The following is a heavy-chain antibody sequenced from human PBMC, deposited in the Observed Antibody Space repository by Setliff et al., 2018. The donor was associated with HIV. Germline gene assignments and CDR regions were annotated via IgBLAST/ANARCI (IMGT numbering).Heavy chain of an antibody. V-gene: IGHV1-2*02. CDR1: GYTFSTYG. Sequence: ASVKVSCKASGYTFSTYGISWVRQAPGQGLEWMGWINPNSGDTNYAQKFQGSVTVTRDTSISTAYMELSRLRSDDTAVYYCARGGFYSSDYYLLDYWGQGTLVTVSS. CDR2: INPNSGDT. CDR3: ARGGFYSSDYYLLDY. D-gene: IGHD6-19*01. J-gene: IGHJ4*02.